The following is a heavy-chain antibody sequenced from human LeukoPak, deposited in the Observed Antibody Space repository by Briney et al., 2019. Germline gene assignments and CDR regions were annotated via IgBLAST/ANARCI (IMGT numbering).Heavy chain of an antibody. CDR1: GYTSTSYG. J-gene: IGHJ4*02. V-gene: IGHV1-18*01. Sequence: ASVKVSCKASGYTSTSYGISWVRQAPGQGLEWMGWISAYNGNTNYAQKLQGRVTMTTDTSTSTAYMELRSLRSDDTAVYYCARVDIIVVVPAAMNYWGQGTLVTVSS. CDR3: ARVDIIVVVPAAMNY. CDR2: ISAYNGNT. D-gene: IGHD2-2*01.